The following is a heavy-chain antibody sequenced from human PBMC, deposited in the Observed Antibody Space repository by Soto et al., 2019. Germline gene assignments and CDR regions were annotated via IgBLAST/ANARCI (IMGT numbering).Heavy chain of an antibody. CDR2: IYYSGST. V-gene: IGHV4-31*03. CDR1: GGSISSGGYY. CDR3: ARAVDSHSGYDSQFYYYGMDV. D-gene: IGHD5-12*01. J-gene: IGHJ6*02. Sequence: QVQLQESGPGLVKPSQTLSLTCTVSGGSISSGGYYWSWIRQHPGKGLEWIGYIYYSGSTYYNPSLKSRVTISVDTSKNQCSLKLSSVTAADTAVYYCARAVDSHSGYDSQFYYYGMDVWGQGTTVTVSS.